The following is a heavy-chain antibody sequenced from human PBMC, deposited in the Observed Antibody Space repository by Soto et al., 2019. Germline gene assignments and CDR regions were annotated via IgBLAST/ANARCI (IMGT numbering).Heavy chain of an antibody. V-gene: IGHV3-21*01. Sequence: GGSLRLSCAGSGFSFSSDSMGWVRQAPGKGLEWVASTSSSGSFMNYADSVKGRFTISRDNAKNSLYLQMSGLKDEDTAVYYCARDPPTGTTLDWADSWGQGTL. J-gene: IGHJ4*02. CDR3: ARDPPTGTTLDWADS. CDR1: GFSFSSDS. CDR2: TSSSGSFM. D-gene: IGHD1-7*01.